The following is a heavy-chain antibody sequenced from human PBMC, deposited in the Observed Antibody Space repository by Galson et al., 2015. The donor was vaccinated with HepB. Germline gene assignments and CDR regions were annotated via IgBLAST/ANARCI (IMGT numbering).Heavy chain of an antibody. CDR2: INPSGGST. J-gene: IGHJ4*02. CDR3: ARDHLERQAFGFDY. V-gene: IGHV1-46*01. D-gene: IGHD1-1*01. Sequence: SVKVSCKASGYTFTSNYIHWVRQAPGQGLEWMGIINPSGGSTTYAQNFQGRVTMTRDTSTSTVYMELSSLRSDDTAAYYCARDHLERQAFGFDYWGQGTLLTVFS. CDR1: GYTFTSNY.